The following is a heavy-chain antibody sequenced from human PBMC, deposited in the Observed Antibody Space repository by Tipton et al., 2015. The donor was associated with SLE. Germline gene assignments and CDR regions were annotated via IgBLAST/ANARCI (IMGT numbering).Heavy chain of an antibody. Sequence: SLRLSCAASGFTFCSYGMHWVRQAPGKGLEWVTFIRYDGSNKYYADSVKGRFTISRDNSKNSLYLQMNSLRAEDTAVYYCARDRGLVRDAFDIWGQGTMVTVSS. CDR2: IRYDGSNK. V-gene: IGHV3-30*02. D-gene: IGHD3/OR15-3a*01. CDR1: GFTFCSYG. J-gene: IGHJ3*02. CDR3: ARDRGLVRDAFDI.